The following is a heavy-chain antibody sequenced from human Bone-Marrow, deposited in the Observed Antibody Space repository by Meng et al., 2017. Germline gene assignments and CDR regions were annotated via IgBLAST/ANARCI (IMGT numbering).Heavy chain of an antibody. Sequence: GGSLRLSCAASGFTFDDYAMHWVRQAPGKGLEWVSGINWNGGSTGYADSVKGRFTISRDNAKNSLYLQMNSLRAEDTALYYCARLPSHLKDAFDIWGQGTMVTVSS. CDR2: INWNGGST. CDR1: GFTFDDYA. J-gene: IGHJ3*02. V-gene: IGHV3-20*04. CDR3: ARLPSHLKDAFDI.